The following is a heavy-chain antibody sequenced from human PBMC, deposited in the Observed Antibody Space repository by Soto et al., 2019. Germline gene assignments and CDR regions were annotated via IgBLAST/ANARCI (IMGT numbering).Heavy chain of an antibody. CDR3: ARHFDYYDSSGYTYYFDY. J-gene: IGHJ4*02. CDR2: IYYSGST. D-gene: IGHD3-22*01. CDR1: GGSISSSSYY. Sequence: SETLSLTCTVSGGSISSSSYYWGWIRQPPGKGLEWIGSIYYSGSTYYNPSLKSRVTISVDTSKNQFSLKLSSVTAADTAVYYCARHFDYYDSSGYTYYFDYWGEGTLVTVSS. V-gene: IGHV4-39*01.